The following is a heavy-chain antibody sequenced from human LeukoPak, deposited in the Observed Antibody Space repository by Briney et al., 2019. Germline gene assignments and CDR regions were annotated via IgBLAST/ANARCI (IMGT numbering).Heavy chain of an antibody. J-gene: IGHJ4*02. CDR1: GFTFSSYG. CDR3: ARTNERYSNYNLFDY. Sequence: GMSLRLSCAASGFTFSSYGFHWVRQAPGEGLEWVTLIWFDGSKKSYADSVKGRFTISRDNSENTLYLQMNSLRAEDTAVYYCARTNERYSNYNLFDYWGQGTLVTVSS. D-gene: IGHD4-11*01. V-gene: IGHV3-33*01. CDR2: IWFDGSKK.